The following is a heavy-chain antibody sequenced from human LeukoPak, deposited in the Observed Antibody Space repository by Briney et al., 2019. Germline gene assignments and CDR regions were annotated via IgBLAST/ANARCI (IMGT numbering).Heavy chain of an antibody. CDR1: GDPVSSTTYY. Sequence: SETLSLTCTVSGDPVSSTTYYWGWIRQPPGKGLEWMANIYYTGSTYSNPSLKSRVSMSVDTSKNQFSLKMSSLTAADTAVYFCARLSKGRYFDYIFESWGQGTLVTVSS. CDR2: IYYTGST. V-gene: IGHV4-39*01. J-gene: IGHJ4*02. CDR3: ARLSKGRYFDYIFES. D-gene: IGHD3-9*01.